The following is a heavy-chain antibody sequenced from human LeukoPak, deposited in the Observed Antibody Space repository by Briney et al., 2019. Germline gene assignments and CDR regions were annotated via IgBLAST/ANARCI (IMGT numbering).Heavy chain of an antibody. CDR1: GFTFSSYS. CDR3: ARADYYGSGNYYTSDY. D-gene: IGHD3-10*01. J-gene: IGHJ4*02. V-gene: IGHV3-48*01. Sequence: GGSLRLSCAASGFTFSSYSMNWVRQAPGKGLEWVSYIRSSSSTMYYADSVKGRFTISRDNAKNSLYLQMNSLRAEDTAVYYCARADYYGSGNYYTSDYWGQGTLVTVSS. CDR2: IRSSSSTM.